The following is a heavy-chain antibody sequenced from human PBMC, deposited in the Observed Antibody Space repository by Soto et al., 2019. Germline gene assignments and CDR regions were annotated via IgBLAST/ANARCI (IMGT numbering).Heavy chain of an antibody. J-gene: IGHJ5*02. Sequence: GSLRLSCAASGFTFNTAWMSWVRQASGQGLEWLGRVRNRANNYATAYAASVKGRFTISRDDSKNTTYLQMNSLKTEDTAVYYCTRRDIDSSKGWFDPWGQGTLVTVSS. CDR1: GFTFNTAW. D-gene: IGHD3-9*01. CDR2: VRNRANNYAT. V-gene: IGHV3-73*01. CDR3: TRRDIDSSKGWFDP.